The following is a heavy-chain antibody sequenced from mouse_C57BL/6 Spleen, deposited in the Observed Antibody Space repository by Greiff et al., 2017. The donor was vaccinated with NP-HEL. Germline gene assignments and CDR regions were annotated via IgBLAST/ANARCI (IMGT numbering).Heavy chain of an antibody. CDR2: IWWNDDK. D-gene: IGHD1-1*01. J-gene: IGHJ1*03. CDR3: AQILNYYGSSNWYFDV. V-gene: IGHV8-5*01. CDR1: GFSLSTSNMG. Sequence: QVTLKVSGPGILQPSQTLSLTCSFSGFSLSTSNMGIGWIRQPSGKGLEWLAHIWWNDDKYYNPSLKSRHTISKDTSNNQVCLKITSVDTADTATYYCAQILNYYGSSNWYFDVWGTGTTVTVSS.